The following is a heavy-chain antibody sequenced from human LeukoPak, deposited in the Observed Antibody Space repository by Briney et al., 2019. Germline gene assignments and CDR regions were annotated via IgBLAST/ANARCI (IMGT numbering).Heavy chain of an antibody. D-gene: IGHD3-10*01. V-gene: IGHV4-31*03. CDR1: GGSISSGGYY. J-gene: IGHJ4*02. CDR2: IYYSGST. Sequence: PSQTLSLTCTVSGGSISSGGYYWSWIRQHPGKGLEWIEYIYYSGSTYCNPSLKSRVTISVDTSKNQFSLKLSSVTAADTAVYYCARGGRSGSHDYWGQGTLVTVSS. CDR3: ARGGRSGSHDY.